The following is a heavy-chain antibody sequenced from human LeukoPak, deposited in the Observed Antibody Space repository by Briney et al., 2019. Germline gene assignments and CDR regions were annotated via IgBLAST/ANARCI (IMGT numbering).Heavy chain of an antibody. D-gene: IGHD3-10*01. CDR1: GDSVSSNYY. Sequence: SETLSLTCSVSGDSVSSNYYWSWIRQPPGKGLEWIGEINHSGSTNYNPSLKSRVTISVDTSKNQFSLKLSSVTAADTAVYYCARSGGEWYYYYMDVWGKGTTVTISS. CDR2: INHSGST. V-gene: IGHV4-34*01. CDR3: ARSGGEWYYYYMDV. J-gene: IGHJ6*03.